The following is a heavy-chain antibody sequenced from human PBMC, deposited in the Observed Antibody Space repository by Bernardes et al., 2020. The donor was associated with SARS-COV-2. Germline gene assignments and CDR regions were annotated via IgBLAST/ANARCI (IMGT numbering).Heavy chain of an antibody. CDR1: GYTFTGYY. V-gene: IGHV1-2*04. CDR2: INPNSGGT. Sequence: ASVKVSCKASGYTFTGYYMHWVRQAPGQGLEWMGWINPNSGGTNYAQKFQGWVTMTRDTSISTAYMELSRLRSDDTAVYYCARSSGQFGYYYGMDVWGQGTTVTVSS. J-gene: IGHJ6*02. D-gene: IGHD6-19*01. CDR3: ARSSGQFGYYYGMDV.